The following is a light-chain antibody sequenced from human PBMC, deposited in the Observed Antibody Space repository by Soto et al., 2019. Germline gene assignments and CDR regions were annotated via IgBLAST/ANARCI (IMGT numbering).Light chain of an antibody. CDR1: TSDVGGYNY. Sequence: QPALTQPPSASGSPGQSVTISCTGTTSDVGGYNYVSWYQLHPGKVPKLIISEVNKRPSGVPDRFSGSKSGSTASLTVSGLQAEDEADYFCSSYAGSKNFILFGGGTKLTVL. CDR3: SSYAGSKNFIL. J-gene: IGLJ2*01. CDR2: EVN. V-gene: IGLV2-8*01.